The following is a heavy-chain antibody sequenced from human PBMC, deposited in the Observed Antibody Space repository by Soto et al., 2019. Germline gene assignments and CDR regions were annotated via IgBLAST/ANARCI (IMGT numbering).Heavy chain of an antibody. J-gene: IGHJ6*02. V-gene: IGHV1-69*01. CDR1: GGTFSSYA. Sequence: QVQLVQSGAEVKKPGSSVKVSCKAPGGTFSSYAISWVRQAPGQGLEWMGGIIPIFGTANYAQKFQGRVTITADESTSTGYMELSSLRYEDTAVYYCARSQGGSSSLDIYYYYYYGMDVWGQGTTVNVSS. CDR2: IIPIFGTA. CDR3: ARSQGGSSSLDIYYYYYYGMDV. D-gene: IGHD2-15*01.